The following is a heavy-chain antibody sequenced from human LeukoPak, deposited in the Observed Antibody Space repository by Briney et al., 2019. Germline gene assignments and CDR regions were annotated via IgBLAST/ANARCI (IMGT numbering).Heavy chain of an antibody. CDR3: ARGGGSGRGNWFDP. Sequence: PSETLSLTCTVSGVSISSDNWSWIRQPPGKGLEWIGYIYYSGSTNYNPSLKSRVTISVDTSKNQLSLKLNSVTAADTAVYYCARGGGSGRGNWFDPWGQGTLVTVSS. CDR2: IYYSGST. V-gene: IGHV4-59*01. J-gene: IGHJ5*02. CDR1: GVSISSDN. D-gene: IGHD3-10*01.